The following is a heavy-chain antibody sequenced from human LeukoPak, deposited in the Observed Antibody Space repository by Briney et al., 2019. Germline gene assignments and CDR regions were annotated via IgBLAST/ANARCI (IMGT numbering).Heavy chain of an antibody. J-gene: IGHJ6*03. Sequence: GGSLRLSCAASGFTFDDYAMHWVRQAPGKDLEWVSGISWNSGSIGYADSVKGRFTISRDNAKNSLYLQMNSLRAEDTALYYCAKDSTSSYYYYMDVWGKGTTVTVSS. CDR2: ISWNSGSI. D-gene: IGHD2-2*01. CDR3: AKDSTSSYYYYMDV. V-gene: IGHV3-9*01. CDR1: GFTFDDYA.